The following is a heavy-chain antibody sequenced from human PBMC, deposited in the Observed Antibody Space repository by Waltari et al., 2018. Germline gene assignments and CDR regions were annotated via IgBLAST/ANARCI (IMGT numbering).Heavy chain of an antibody. CDR1: GCSISSSSYY. CDR3: ARMVRGYCSSTSCHTDH. V-gene: IGHV4-39*07. D-gene: IGHD2-2*01. CDR2: IYYSGST. J-gene: IGHJ4*02. Sequence: QLQLQESGPGLVKPSETLSLTCTVSGCSISSSSYYWGLVRQPPGKGLEWIGSIYYSGSTYYNPSLKSRVTISVDTAKNQFSLRVSSVTAADTAVFYCARMVRGYCSSTSCHTDHWGQGTLVTVSS.